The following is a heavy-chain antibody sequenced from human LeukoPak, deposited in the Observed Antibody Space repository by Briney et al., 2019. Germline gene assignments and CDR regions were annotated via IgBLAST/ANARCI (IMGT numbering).Heavy chain of an antibody. CDR2: IHHSGST. J-gene: IGHJ6*02. CDR1: GGSISSSNW. CDR3: ARAPIVATISPYYYYYFGMDV. D-gene: IGHD5-12*01. V-gene: IGHV4-4*02. Sequence: SETLSLTCAVSGGSISSSNWWSWVRQPPGKGLEWIGEIHHSGSTNYNPSLKSRVTISVDKSKNQFSLKLSSVTAADTAVYYCARAPIVATISPYYYYYFGMDVWGQGTTVTVSS.